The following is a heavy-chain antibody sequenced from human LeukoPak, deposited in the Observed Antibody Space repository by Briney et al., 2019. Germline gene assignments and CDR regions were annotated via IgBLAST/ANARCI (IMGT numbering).Heavy chain of an antibody. V-gene: IGHV1-46*01. Sequence: GASVKVSCKASEYTFTAYYMHWVRQAPGQGLEWMGIINPSGGSTSYAQKFQGRVTMTRDTSTSTVYMELSSLRSEDTAVYYCASGSYYDILAGPYYYYGMDVWGQGTTVTVSS. CDR2: INPSGGST. J-gene: IGHJ6*02. CDR1: EYTFTAYY. D-gene: IGHD3-9*01. CDR3: ASGSYYDILAGPYYYYGMDV.